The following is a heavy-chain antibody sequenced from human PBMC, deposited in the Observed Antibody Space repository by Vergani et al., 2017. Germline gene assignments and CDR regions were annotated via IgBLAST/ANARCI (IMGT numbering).Heavy chain of an antibody. CDR3: GGGSGSYN. D-gene: IGHD1-26*01. CDR1: GFTFSSHA. CDR2: IKNTGDST. V-gene: IGHV3-23*01. J-gene: IGHJ4*02. Sequence: EVQLLQSEGAVVQPGGSLRLSCVASGFTFSSHAMRWVRQAPGQGLEWVSSIKNTGDSTHYADSVKGRFTISRDNSKNTLYLQMNSLRVEDTAVYYCGGGSGSYNWGQEGLVTVSS.